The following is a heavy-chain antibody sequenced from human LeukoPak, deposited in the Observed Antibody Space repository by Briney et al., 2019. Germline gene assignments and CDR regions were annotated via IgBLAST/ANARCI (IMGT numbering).Heavy chain of an antibody. CDR2: ISSSGSTI. CDR1: GFTFSSYS. CDR3: ARGVSGSYRGDWFDP. V-gene: IGHV3-48*04. J-gene: IGHJ5*02. Sequence: PGGSLRLSCAASGFTFSSYSMNWVHQAPGKGLEWVSYISSSGSTIYYADSVKGRFTISRDNAKNSLYLQMNSLRAEDTAVYYCARGVSGSYRGDWFDPWGQGTLVTVSS. D-gene: IGHD1-26*01.